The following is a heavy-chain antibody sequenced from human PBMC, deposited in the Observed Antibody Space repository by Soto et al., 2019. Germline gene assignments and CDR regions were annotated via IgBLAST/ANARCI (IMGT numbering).Heavy chain of an antibody. CDR2: IHSSGSI. CDR3: ARDLDGLHDDTSGPFPRLLDY. V-gene: IGHV4-30-4*01. J-gene: IGHJ4*02. Sequence: PSETLSLTCTVSGGSISSDDYYWSWIRQAPGRGLEWIGYIHSSGSIYYNPSLKSRAAMSIDTAGNQFSLKVSSVTVADTAVYYCARDLDGLHDDTSGPFPRLLDYWGQGTLVTVSS. CDR1: GGSISSDDYY. D-gene: IGHD3-22*01.